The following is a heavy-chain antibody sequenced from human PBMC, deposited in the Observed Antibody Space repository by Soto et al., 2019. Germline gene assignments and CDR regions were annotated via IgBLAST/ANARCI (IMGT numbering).Heavy chain of an antibody. CDR3: VIGPYDY. J-gene: IGHJ4*02. V-gene: IGHV3-74*01. Sequence: PGGSLRLSCAASGFTFSNYWMHWVRQAPGKGLVWVSRVNGNGSTSNYADSVKGRFTISRDNTKNTVYLQMNSPRAEDTAVYYCVIGPYDYWGQGTLVTVSS. CDR1: GFTFSNYW. CDR2: VNGNGSTS.